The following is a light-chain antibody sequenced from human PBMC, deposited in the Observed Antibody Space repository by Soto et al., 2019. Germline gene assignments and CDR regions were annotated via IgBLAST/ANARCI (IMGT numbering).Light chain of an antibody. Sequence: DIQMTQSPSTLSASVVDRVTITCRASQSISNFLNWYQQKPGKAPKLLIYAASSFQSGVPSRFSGSGSGTDFTLTISSLQPEDFATYYCQQSYSTPRTFGQGTKVDIK. V-gene: IGKV1-39*01. CDR2: AAS. J-gene: IGKJ1*01. CDR3: QQSYSTPRT. CDR1: QSISNF.